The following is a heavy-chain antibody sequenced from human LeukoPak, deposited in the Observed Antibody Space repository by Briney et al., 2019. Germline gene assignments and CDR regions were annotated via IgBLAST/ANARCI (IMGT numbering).Heavy chain of an antibody. D-gene: IGHD6-13*01. Sequence: GGSLRLSCAASGFTFSSYGMHWVRQAPGKGLEWVAVISYDGSNKYYADSVKGRFTISRDNSKNTLYLQMNSLRAEDTAVYYCAKDPDSSSDNWFDPWGQGTLVTVSS. CDR2: ISYDGSNK. J-gene: IGHJ5*02. CDR1: GFTFSSYG. V-gene: IGHV3-30*18. CDR3: AKDPDSSSDNWFDP.